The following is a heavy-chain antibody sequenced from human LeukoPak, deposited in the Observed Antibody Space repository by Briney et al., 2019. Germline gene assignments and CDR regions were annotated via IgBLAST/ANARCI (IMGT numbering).Heavy chain of an antibody. CDR1: GYTFTSYY. V-gene: IGHV1-8*02. CDR2: MNPNSGNT. CDR3: ARGAVAGTGDLYYFDY. D-gene: IGHD6-19*01. J-gene: IGHJ4*02. Sequence: GASVKVSCKASGYTFTSYYMHWVRQAPGQGLEWMGWMNPNSGNTGYAQKFQGRVTMTRNTSISTAYMELSSLRSEDTAVYYCARGAVAGTGDLYYFDYWGQGTLVTVSS.